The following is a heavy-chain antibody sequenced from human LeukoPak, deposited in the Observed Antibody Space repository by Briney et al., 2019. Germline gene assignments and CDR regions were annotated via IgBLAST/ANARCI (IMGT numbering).Heavy chain of an antibody. Sequence: GGSLRLSCAASGFTFSSFAMHWVRQAPGKGLEWVAVISYDGSNKYYADSVKGRFTISRDNSKNTLYLQMNSLRAEDTAVYYCARERRGSFDYRGQGTLVTVSS. D-gene: IGHD3-10*01. V-gene: IGHV3-30*04. J-gene: IGHJ4*02. CDR1: GFTFSSFA. CDR3: ARERRGSFDY. CDR2: ISYDGSNK.